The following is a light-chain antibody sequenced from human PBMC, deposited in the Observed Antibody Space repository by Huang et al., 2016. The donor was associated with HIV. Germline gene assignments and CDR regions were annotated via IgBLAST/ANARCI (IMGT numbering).Light chain of an antibody. Sequence: IQMTQSPTSLSASVGDRVYISCRASQNINKYLNWYQQKQGRPPILLISSASALHNGVPSRFSVGGSCTVFTLTIRGLQLDDFSTYYCQQSYGALSSFGPGTRL. CDR3: QQSYGALSS. J-gene: IGKJ5*01. CDR2: SAS. V-gene: IGKV1-39*01. CDR1: QNINKY.